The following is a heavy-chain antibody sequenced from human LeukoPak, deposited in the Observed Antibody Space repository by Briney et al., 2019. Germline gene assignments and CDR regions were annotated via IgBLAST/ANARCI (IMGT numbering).Heavy chain of an antibody. Sequence: ASVKVSCKASGYTFTGYYMHWVRQAPGQGLEWMGWINPNSVGTNFAQTFQGRVTMTRDLSIRTAYMELNRLKSDDTAVYFCARDEVLPWFGDLDFWGQGTLITVSS. CDR2: INPNSVGT. CDR1: GYTFTGYY. CDR3: ARDEVLPWFGDLDF. V-gene: IGHV1-2*02. D-gene: IGHD3-10*01. J-gene: IGHJ4*02.